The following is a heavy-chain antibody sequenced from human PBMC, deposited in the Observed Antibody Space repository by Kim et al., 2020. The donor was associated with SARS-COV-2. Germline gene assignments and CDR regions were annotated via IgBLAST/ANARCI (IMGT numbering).Heavy chain of an antibody. CDR1: GGSISSSSYY. Sequence: SETLSLTCTVSGGSISSSSYYWGWIRQPPGKGLEWIGSIYYSGSTYYNPSLKSRVTISVDTSKNQFSLKLSSVTAADTAVYYCARHPKYYYYGMDVWGQGTTVTVSS. CDR3: ARHPKYYYYGMDV. CDR2: IYYSGST. J-gene: IGHJ6*02. V-gene: IGHV4-39*01.